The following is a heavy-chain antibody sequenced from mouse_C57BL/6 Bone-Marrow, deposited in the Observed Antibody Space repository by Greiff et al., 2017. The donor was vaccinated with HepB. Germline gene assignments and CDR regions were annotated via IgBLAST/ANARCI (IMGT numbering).Heavy chain of an antibody. CDR2: IYPGDGDT. J-gene: IGHJ1*03. D-gene: IGHD1-1*01. CDR1: GYAFSSSW. CDR3: ARSGYGSSFWYFDV. V-gene: IGHV1-82*01. Sequence: QVQLKESGPELVKPGASVKISCKASGYAFSSSWMNWVKQRPGKGLEWIGRIYPGDGDTNYNGKFKGKATLTADKSSSTAYMQLSSLTSEDSAVYFCARSGYGSSFWYFDVWGTGTTVTVSS.